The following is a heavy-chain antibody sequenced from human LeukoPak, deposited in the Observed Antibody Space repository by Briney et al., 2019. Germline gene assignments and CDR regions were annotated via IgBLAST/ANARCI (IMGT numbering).Heavy chain of an antibody. CDR1: GFTFSSYA. D-gene: IGHD6-13*01. CDR2: ISGSGGST. V-gene: IGHV3-23*01. J-gene: IGHJ3*02. CDR3: AKDQRQQLVLGAFDI. Sequence: PGGSLRLSCAASGFTFSSYAMSWVRQAPGKGLEWVSAISGSGGSTYYADSVKGRFTISRDNSKNTLYLQMNSLRAEDAAVYYCAKDQRQQLVLGAFDIWGQGTMVTVSS.